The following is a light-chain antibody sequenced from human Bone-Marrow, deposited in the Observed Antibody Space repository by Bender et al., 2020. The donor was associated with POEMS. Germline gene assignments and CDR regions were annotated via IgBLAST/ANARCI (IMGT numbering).Light chain of an antibody. Sequence: QSVLTQPPSVSAAPGQKVTISCSGSDSNIGSSYVSWYQQFPGTAPKLLIFDNNVRPSGIPDRFSGSKSGASATLGVTGLQTGDEADYYCGTWDSSLSVWVFGGGTELTVL. CDR2: DNN. J-gene: IGLJ3*02. CDR3: GTWDSSLSVWV. V-gene: IGLV1-51*01. CDR1: DSNIGSSY.